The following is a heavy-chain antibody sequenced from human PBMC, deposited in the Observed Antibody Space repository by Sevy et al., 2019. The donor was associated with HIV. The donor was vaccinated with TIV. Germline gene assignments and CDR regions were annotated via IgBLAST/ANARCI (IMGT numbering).Heavy chain of an antibody. CDR1: GFTFGTYW. CDR3: ARAQNSYMNRKRFLRLDY. D-gene: IGHD2-2*02. J-gene: IGHJ4*02. V-gene: IGHV3-7*03. Sequence: GGSLRLSCEGSGFTFGTYWMTWVRQAPGKGLEWVANIEQDGSGKDYVDSVKGRFIVSRDNDESVLYLEMKSLRAEDTAVYFCARAQNSYMNRKRFLRLDYWGQGTLVTVSS. CDR2: IEQDGSGK.